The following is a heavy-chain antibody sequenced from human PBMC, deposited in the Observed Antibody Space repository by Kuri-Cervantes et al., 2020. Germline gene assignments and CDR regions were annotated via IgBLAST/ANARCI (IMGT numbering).Heavy chain of an antibody. Sequence: GGSLRLSCAASGFTFSSSCLLWVRQVPGRGLKWVSGLKRNGDTTGYADSVRGRLTISRDNSKNRMYLQMDSLRVEDTAEYYCAKGLTIFGVAVDSFDYWGQGTLVTVSS. CDR1: GFTFSSSC. D-gene: IGHD3-3*01. V-gene: IGHV3-74*01. CDR2: LKRNGDTT. J-gene: IGHJ4*02. CDR3: AKGLTIFGVAVDSFDY.